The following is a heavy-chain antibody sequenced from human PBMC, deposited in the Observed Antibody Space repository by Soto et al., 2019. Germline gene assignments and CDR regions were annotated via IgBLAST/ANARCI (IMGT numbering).Heavy chain of an antibody. V-gene: IGHV1-18*01. CDR2: IRSYNGNA. CDR3: ARVKRYYFDY. Sequence: ASVKVSCKTSGYTFIIHSITWVRQAPGQGLEWMGWIRSYNGNATYAPKFHDKITMTTDTSTSTAYMELRSLTSDDTAVYYCARVKRYYFDYWGPGSLVTVSS. D-gene: IGHD6-25*01. J-gene: IGHJ4*02. CDR1: GYTFIIHS.